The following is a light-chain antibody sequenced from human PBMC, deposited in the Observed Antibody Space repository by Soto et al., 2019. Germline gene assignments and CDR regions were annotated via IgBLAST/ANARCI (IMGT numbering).Light chain of an antibody. J-gene: IGLJ2*01. CDR3: AAWDDSLRGVV. Sequence: QSVLTQPPSASGTPGQRVTISCSGSSSNIGSNYVYWYQQLPGTAPKLLIYRNNQRPSGVPDRFSGSKSGTSASLAISGLRSEDEADYCCAAWDDSLRGVVFGGGTKLTVL. V-gene: IGLV1-47*01. CDR2: RNN. CDR1: SSNIGSNY.